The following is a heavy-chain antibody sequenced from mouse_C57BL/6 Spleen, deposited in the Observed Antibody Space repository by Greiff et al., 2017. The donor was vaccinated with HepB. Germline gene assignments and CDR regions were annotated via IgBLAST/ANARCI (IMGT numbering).Heavy chain of an antibody. Sequence: QVQLKQPGAELVKPGASVKLSCKASGYTFTSYWMHWVKQRPGRGLEWIGRIDPNSGGTKYNEKFKSKATLTVDKPSNTAYMQISSQTSKDSAVYYCARGQRAYWYFDVWGTGTTVTVSS. J-gene: IGHJ1*03. CDR1: GYTFTSYW. V-gene: IGHV1-72*01. D-gene: IGHD3-3*01. CDR3: ARGQRAYWYFDV. CDR2: IDPNSGGT.